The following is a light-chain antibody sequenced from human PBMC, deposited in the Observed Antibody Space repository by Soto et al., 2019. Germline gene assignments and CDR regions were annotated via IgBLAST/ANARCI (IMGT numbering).Light chain of an antibody. CDR2: GNS. V-gene: IGLV1-40*01. Sequence: SVLTQPPPVSGAPGQRVPISCPGSSSNIGAGYDVHWYQQLPGAAPKLLIYGNSNRPSGVPDRFSGSKSGTSASLAITGLQAEDEADYYCQSYDSSLSAYYVFGTGTKVTVL. CDR3: QSYDSSLSAYYV. CDR1: SSNIGAGYD. J-gene: IGLJ1*01.